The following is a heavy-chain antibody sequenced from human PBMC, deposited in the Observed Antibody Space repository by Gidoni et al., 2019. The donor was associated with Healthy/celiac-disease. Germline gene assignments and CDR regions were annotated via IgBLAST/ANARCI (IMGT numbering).Heavy chain of an antibody. CDR2: ISYDGSNK. D-gene: IGHD3-22*01. CDR3: AKDLRIHYDSSGYLDY. Sequence: QVQLVESGGGVVQPGRSLRLSCAASGFTFSSYGMHWGRQAPGKGLEWVAVISYDGSNKYYADSVKGRFTISRDNSKNTLYLQMNSLRAEDTAVYYCAKDLRIHYDSSGYLDYWGQGTLVTVSS. V-gene: IGHV3-30*18. J-gene: IGHJ4*02. CDR1: GFTFSSYG.